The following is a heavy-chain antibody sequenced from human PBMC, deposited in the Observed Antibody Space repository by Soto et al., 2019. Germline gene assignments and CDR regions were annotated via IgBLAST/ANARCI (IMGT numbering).Heavy chain of an antibody. Sequence: SETLSLTCTVSGGSISSSSYYWGWIRQPPGKGLEWIGSIYYSGSTYYNPSLKSRVTISVDTSKNQFSLKLSSVTAADTAVYYCARIYSGYDFPGHAFDIWGQGTMVTVSS. CDR3: ARIYSGYDFPGHAFDI. D-gene: IGHD5-12*01. CDR1: GGSISSSSYY. V-gene: IGHV4-39*01. CDR2: IYYSGST. J-gene: IGHJ3*02.